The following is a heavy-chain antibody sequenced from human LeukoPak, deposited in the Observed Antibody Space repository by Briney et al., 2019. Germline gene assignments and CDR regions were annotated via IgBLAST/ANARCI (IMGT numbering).Heavy chain of an antibody. Sequence: GGSLRLSCAASGFTFSSYAMSWVRQAPGKGLEWVSAISGSGGSTYYADSVKGRFTISRDNSKNTLYLQMNSLRAEDTAVYYCAKEIGYCSSTSCSPGAFDIWGQGTMVTVSS. CDR1: GFTFSSYA. D-gene: IGHD2-2*01. J-gene: IGHJ3*02. V-gene: IGHV3-23*01. CDR3: AKEIGYCSSTSCSPGAFDI. CDR2: ISGSGGST.